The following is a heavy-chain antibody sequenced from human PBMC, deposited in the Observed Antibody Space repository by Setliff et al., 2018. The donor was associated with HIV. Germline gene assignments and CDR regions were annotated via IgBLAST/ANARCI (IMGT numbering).Heavy chain of an antibody. Sequence: SETLSLTCAVYGGSFSGYYWSWIRQPPGKGLEWIGTTFYTESAYYSPSLKSRVTIAVDTSTNHFSLKLTSVTDEDTAVYYCAKDSGYDTRYFDLWGRGTLVTVSS. D-gene: IGHD5-12*01. CDR2: TFYTESA. J-gene: IGHJ2*01. CDR3: AKDSGYDTRYFDL. V-gene: IGHV4-34*12. CDR1: GGSFSGYY.